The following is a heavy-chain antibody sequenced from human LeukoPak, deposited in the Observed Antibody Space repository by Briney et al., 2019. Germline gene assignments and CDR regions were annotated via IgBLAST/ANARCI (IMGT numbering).Heavy chain of an antibody. CDR3: ARLGDYDLWYYYYMDV. Sequence: SETLSLTCTVSGDSISSGSYYWSWIRQPADKGLEWIGRIYTGGSTDYNPSLKSRVTISVDTSKNQFSLKLSSVTAADTAVYYCARLGDYDLWYYYYMDVWGKGTTVTVSS. CDR2: IYTGGST. CDR1: GDSISSGSYY. J-gene: IGHJ6*03. V-gene: IGHV4-61*02. D-gene: IGHD3-3*01.